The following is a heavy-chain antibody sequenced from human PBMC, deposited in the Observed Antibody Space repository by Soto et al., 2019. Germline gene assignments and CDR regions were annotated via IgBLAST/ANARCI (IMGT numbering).Heavy chain of an antibody. V-gene: IGHV3-72*01. CDR2: DKRYSFTA. Sequence: PGGSLRLSCAASGFTFSSYAMSWVRQAPGKGLEWVGRDKRYSFTADYGASFKGRFTISRDDSKKSLSLQLNSLKTEDTAVYYCVAYLSGHPFWGPGTLVTVSS. D-gene: IGHD2-21*01. CDR3: VAYLSGHPF. J-gene: IGHJ4*02. CDR1: GFTFSSYA.